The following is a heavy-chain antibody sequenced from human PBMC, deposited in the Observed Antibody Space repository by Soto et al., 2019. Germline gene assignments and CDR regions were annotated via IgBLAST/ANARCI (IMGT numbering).Heavy chain of an antibody. Sequence: ASVKVSCKASGYTFTGYYMHWVRQAPGQGLEWMGWINPNSGGTNYAQKFQGWVTMTRDTSISTAYMELSRLRSDDTAVYYCARGYDFWSGYYYYYYMYVWGKGTTVTVS. D-gene: IGHD3-3*01. CDR2: INPNSGGT. V-gene: IGHV1-2*04. CDR3: ARGYDFWSGYYYYYYMYV. CDR1: GYTFTGYY. J-gene: IGHJ6*03.